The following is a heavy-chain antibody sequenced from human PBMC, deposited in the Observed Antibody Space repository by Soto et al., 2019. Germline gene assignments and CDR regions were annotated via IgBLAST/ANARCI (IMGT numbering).Heavy chain of an antibody. J-gene: IGHJ6*02. Sequence: QVQLVQSGAEVKKPGSSVKVSCKASGGTFSSYAISWVRQAPGQGLEWMGGIIPIFGTANYAQKFQGRVTITADESTSTGYMELRSLRSEDTAVYYCRGVERSYYYGMDVWGQGTTVTVSS. CDR2: IIPIFGTA. D-gene: IGHD1-1*01. CDR1: GGTFSSYA. V-gene: IGHV1-69*12. CDR3: RGVERSYYYGMDV.